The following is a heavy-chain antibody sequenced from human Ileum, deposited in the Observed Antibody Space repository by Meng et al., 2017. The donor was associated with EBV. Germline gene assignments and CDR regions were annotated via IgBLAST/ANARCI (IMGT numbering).Heavy chain of an antibody. CDR1: GDSVSSNSAA. CDR3: ARGAYTSTWF. D-gene: IGHD6-13*01. J-gene: IGHJ1*01. V-gene: IGHV6-1*02. Sequence: QVQPQQAGPGLVQPSQPLSLTCAISGDSVSSNSAAWHWIRQSPSRGLEWLGRTYYRSKWYYDYAVSVKSRMTINPDTSKNQFSLQLNSVTPEDTAAYYCARGAYTSTWFWGQGTLVTVSS. CDR2: TYYRSKWYY.